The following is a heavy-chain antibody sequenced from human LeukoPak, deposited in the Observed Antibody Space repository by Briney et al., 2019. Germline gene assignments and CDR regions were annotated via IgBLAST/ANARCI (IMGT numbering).Heavy chain of an antibody. J-gene: IGHJ4*02. Sequence: SETLSLTRTVSGGSISSGGYSWSWIRQHPGKGLEWIGYIYYSGSTYYNPSLKSRVTISVDTSKNQFSLKLSSVTAADTAVYYCARDYGFPEMATIPITTVINFGYWGQGTLVTVSS. CDR3: ARDYGFPEMATIPITTVINFGY. D-gene: IGHD5-12*01. V-gene: IGHV4-31*03. CDR2: IYYSGST. CDR1: GGSISSGGYS.